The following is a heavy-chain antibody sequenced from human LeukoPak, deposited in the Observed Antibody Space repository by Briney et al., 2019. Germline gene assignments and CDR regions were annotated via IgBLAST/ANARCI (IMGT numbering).Heavy chain of an antibody. Sequence: ASVKVSCKASGYTFTSYYMHWVRQAPGQGLEWMGIINPSGGSTSYAQKFQGRVTLTRDTSTSTDYMELSSLRSEDTAVYYCARDGSDYDSSPLGPYNNWFDPWGQGTLVTVSS. V-gene: IGHV1-46*01. D-gene: IGHD3-22*01. J-gene: IGHJ5*02. CDR1: GYTFTSYY. CDR2: INPSGGST. CDR3: ARDGSDYDSSPLGPYNNWFDP.